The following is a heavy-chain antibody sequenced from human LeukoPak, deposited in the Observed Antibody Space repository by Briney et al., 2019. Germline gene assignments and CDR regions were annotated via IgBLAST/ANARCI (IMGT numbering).Heavy chain of an antibody. CDR3: ARDFAATPYYFDY. J-gene: IGHJ4*02. V-gene: IGHV3-21*01. CDR2: ISSSSSYI. D-gene: IGHD6-25*01. CDR1: GGSISSSG. Sequence: PSETLSLTCTVSGGSISSSGYYWGWIRQPPGKGLEWVSSISSSSSYIYYADSVKGRFTISRDNAKNSLYLQMNSLRAEDTAVYYCARDFAATPYYFDYWGQGTLVTVSA.